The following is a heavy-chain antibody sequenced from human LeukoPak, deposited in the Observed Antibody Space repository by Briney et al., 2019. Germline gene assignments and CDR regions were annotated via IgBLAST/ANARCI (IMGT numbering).Heavy chain of an antibody. CDR3: AKSASYFDY. Sequence: GRSLRLSCAASGFTFSSYGMHWVRQAPGKGLEWVAVISYDGSNKYYADSVKGRFTISRDNSKNTLYLQMNSLRAEDTAVYYCAKSASYFDYWGQGTLVTVSS. D-gene: IGHD6-25*01. CDR2: ISYDGSNK. J-gene: IGHJ4*02. V-gene: IGHV3-30*18. CDR1: GFTFSSYG.